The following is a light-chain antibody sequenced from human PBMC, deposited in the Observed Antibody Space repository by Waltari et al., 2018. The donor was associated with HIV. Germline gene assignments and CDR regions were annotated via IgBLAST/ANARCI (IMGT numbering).Light chain of an antibody. CDR2: KDS. CDR1: ALPKQY. V-gene: IGLV3-25*03. J-gene: IGLJ3*02. Sequence: SYELTQPPSVSVSPGPTARITCSGDALPKQYAYWYQQKPGQAPVLVLYKDSERPSGIPERFSGSSSGTTVTLTISGVQAEDEADYYCQSADSSGTWVFGGGTKLTVL. CDR3: QSADSSGTWV.